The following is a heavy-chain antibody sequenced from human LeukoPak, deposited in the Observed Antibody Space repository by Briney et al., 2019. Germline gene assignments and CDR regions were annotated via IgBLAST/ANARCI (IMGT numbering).Heavy chain of an antibody. CDR1: GYSISSGYY. CDR2: IYHSGST. J-gene: IGHJ4*02. D-gene: IGHD2-15*01. Sequence: SKTLSLTCTVSGYSISSGYYWGWIRQPPGKGLEWIGSIYHSGSTYYNPSLRSRVTISVDTSKNQFSLKLSSVTAADTAVYYCARGEYCSGGRCRYDYWGQGTLVTVSS. CDR3: ARGEYCSGGRCRYDY. V-gene: IGHV4-38-2*02.